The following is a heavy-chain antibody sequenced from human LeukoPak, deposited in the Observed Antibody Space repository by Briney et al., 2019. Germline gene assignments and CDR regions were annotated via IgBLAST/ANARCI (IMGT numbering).Heavy chain of an antibody. D-gene: IGHD3-10*01. J-gene: IGHJ4*02. V-gene: IGHV3-48*01. CDR1: GFTFSSYS. Sequence: QPGGSLRLSCAASGFTFSSYSMNWVRQAPGKGLEWVSYISSSSSTIYYADSVKGRFTISRDNAKNSLYLQTNSLRAEDTAVYYCARIGSTMVRGAFDYWGQGTLVTVSS. CDR3: ARIGSTMVRGAFDY. CDR2: ISSSSSTI.